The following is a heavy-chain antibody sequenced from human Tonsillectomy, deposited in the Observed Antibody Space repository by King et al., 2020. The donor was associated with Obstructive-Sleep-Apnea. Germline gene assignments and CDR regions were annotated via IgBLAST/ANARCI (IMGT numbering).Heavy chain of an antibody. Sequence: QLQESGPGLVKPSQTLSLTCTVSGGSISSGDYYWSWIRQPPGKGLEWIGYIYYSGSTYYNPSLKSRVTMSVDTSKNQFSLTLSSVTAADTAVYYCASTHYYGSGSYYNDNWFDPWGQGTLVTVSS. J-gene: IGHJ5*02. CDR3: ASTHYYGSGSYYNDNWFDP. CDR1: GGSISSGDYY. V-gene: IGHV4-30-4*01. CDR2: IYYSGST. D-gene: IGHD3-10*01.